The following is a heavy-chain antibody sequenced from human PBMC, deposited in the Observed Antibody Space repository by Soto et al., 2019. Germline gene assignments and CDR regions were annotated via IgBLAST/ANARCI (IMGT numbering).Heavy chain of an antibody. V-gene: IGHV3-21*04. J-gene: IGHJ4*02. CDR1: GFTFSDYS. CDR2: ITSRSDYI. CDR3: AKEIGDYEPY. Sequence: KPGGSLRLSCAASGFTFSDYSMNWVRQAPGKGLEWVSSITSRSDYIYYADSVKGRFTISRDNAKYSLYLQMNSLRAEDTAVYYCAKEIGDYEPYWGQGTLVTVSS. D-gene: IGHD4-17*01.